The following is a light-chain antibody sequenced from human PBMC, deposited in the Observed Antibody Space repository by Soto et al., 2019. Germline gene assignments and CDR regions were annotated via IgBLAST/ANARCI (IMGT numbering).Light chain of an antibody. CDR3: QQRSNWVYT. V-gene: IGKV3-11*01. J-gene: IGKJ2*01. CDR1: QSVSSY. Sequence: EIVLTQSPATLSLSPGERATLSCRASQSVSSYLAWYQQKPGQAPRILIYDASNRATGIPARFSGSGSGTDFTLTISSLEPEDFAVYYCQQRSNWVYTFGQGTKLEIK. CDR2: DAS.